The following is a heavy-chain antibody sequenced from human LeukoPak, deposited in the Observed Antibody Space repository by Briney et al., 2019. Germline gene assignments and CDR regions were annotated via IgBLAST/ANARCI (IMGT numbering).Heavy chain of an antibody. CDR2: ISSSSSYI. J-gene: IGHJ4*02. Sequence: GGSLRLSCAASGFTFSSYSMNWVRQAPWKGLEWVSSISSSSSYIYYADSVKGRFTISRDNAKNSLYLQMNSLRAEDTAVYYCARTYYYDSSGYYSLDYWGQGTLVTVSS. V-gene: IGHV3-21*01. D-gene: IGHD3-22*01. CDR1: GFTFSSYS. CDR3: ARTYYYDSSGYYSLDY.